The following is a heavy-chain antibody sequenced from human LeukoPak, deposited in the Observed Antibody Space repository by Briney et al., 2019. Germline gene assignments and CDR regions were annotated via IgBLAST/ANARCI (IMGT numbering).Heavy chain of an antibody. CDR3: ARVKRLWSTTVTTMSWFDP. J-gene: IGHJ5*02. V-gene: IGHV4-59*12. D-gene: IGHD4-17*01. CDR2: IYYSGST. Sequence: PSETLSLTCTVSGGSISSYYWSWIRQPPGKGLEWIGYIYYSGSTYYNPSLKSRVAISVDTSKNQFSLKLSSVTAADTAVYYCARVKRLWSTTVTTMSWFDPWGQGTLVTVSS. CDR1: GGSISSYY.